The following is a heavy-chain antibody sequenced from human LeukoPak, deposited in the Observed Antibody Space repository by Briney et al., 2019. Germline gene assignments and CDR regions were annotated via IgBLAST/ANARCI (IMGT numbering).Heavy chain of an antibody. V-gene: IGHV1-2*02. Sequence: ASVKVSCKASGYTFTSYDINWVRQAPGQGLEWMGWINPNSGGTNYAQKFQGRVTMTRDTSISTAYMELSRLRSDDTAVYYCARDNAMVFGYWGQGTLVTVSS. CDR3: ARDNAMVFGY. J-gene: IGHJ4*02. CDR1: GYTFTSYD. D-gene: IGHD2-8*01. CDR2: INPNSGGT.